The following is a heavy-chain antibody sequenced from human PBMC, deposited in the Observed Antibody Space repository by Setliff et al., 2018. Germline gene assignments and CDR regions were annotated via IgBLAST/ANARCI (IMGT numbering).Heavy chain of an antibody. D-gene: IGHD6-13*01. Sequence: ASVKVSCKASGYTFTSYGISWVRQAPGQGLEWMGWISAYNGNTNYAQKLQGRVTMTTDTSTSTAYMELRSLRSDDMALYYCARDSAYSSRTSGMDVWGQGTTVTVSS. CDR2: ISAYNGNT. V-gene: IGHV1-18*03. CDR1: GYTFTSYG. CDR3: ARDSAYSSRTSGMDV. J-gene: IGHJ6*02.